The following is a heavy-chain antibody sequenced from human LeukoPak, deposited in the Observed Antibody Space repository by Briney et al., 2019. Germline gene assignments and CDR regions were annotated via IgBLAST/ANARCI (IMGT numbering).Heavy chain of an antibody. CDR2: IDTSGST. Sequence: SETLSLTCTVSGGSISSYQWSWVRQPAGKGLEWIGLIDTSGSTSYNPSLNSRVTISVDESKNDLSLKLTSVTAADTAVYYCARDRRGYYYDSSGYYPGSYYMDVWGRGTTVTVSS. CDR3: ARDRRGYYYDSSGYYPGSYYMDV. D-gene: IGHD3-22*01. CDR1: GGSISSYQ. V-gene: IGHV4-4*07. J-gene: IGHJ6*03.